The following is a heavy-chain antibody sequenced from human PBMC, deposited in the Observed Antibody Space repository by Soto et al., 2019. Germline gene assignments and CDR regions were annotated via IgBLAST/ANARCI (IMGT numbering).Heavy chain of an antibody. V-gene: IGHV1-69*08. CDR3: ARDPATVTTGGDY. Sequence: QVQLVPSGAEVKNPGSSVKVSCKASAGTVSSYTISCVRQAPGQGLEWMGRIIPILGIANYAQKFQGRVTITADKSTSTAYMELSSLRSEDTAVYYCARDPATVTTGGDYWGQGTLVTVSS. J-gene: IGHJ4*02. CDR1: AGTVSSYT. CDR2: IIPILGIA. D-gene: IGHD4-17*01.